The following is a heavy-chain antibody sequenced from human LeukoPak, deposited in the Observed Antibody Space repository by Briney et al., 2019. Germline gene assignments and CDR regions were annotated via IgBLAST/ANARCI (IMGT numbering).Heavy chain of an antibody. V-gene: IGHV3-21*01. CDR3: ARGALGSGYYYIDY. J-gene: IGHJ4*02. D-gene: IGHD3-22*01. Sequence: GGSLRLSCAASGFTFSSYSMNWVRQAPGKGLEWVSSISSSSSYIYYADSVKGRFTISRDNAKNSLYLQMNSLRAEDTAVYYCARGALGSGYYYIDYWGQGTLVTVSS. CDR2: ISSSSSYI. CDR1: GFTFSSYS.